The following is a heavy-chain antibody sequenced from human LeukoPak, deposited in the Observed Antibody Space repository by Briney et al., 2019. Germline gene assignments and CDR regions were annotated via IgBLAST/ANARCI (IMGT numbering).Heavy chain of an antibody. CDR3: ARAKGSSSGWYFYYMDV. CDR1: GGAISIYY. D-gene: IGHD6-19*01. J-gene: IGHJ6*03. V-gene: IGHV4-4*07. CDR2: IYTSGST. Sequence: TLSLTCTVSGGAISIYYLTWIRQPAVKGLEWIGRIYTSGSTNYNPSLKSRVTMSVDTSKNQFSLTLSSVTAADAAVYYCARAKGSSSGWYFYYMDVWGKGTTVT.